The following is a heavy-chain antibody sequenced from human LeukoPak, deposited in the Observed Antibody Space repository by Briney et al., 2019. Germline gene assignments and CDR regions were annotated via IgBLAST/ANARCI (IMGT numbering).Heavy chain of an antibody. Sequence: SVKVSCKASGGTFSSYTISWVRQAPGQGLEWMGRIIPILGIANYAQKFQGRVTITADKSTSTAYMELSSMRSEDTAVYYCAEGIAVALAFDIWGQGTMVTVSS. V-gene: IGHV1-69*02. D-gene: IGHD6-19*01. J-gene: IGHJ3*02. CDR3: AEGIAVALAFDI. CDR2: IIPILGIA. CDR1: GGTFSSYT.